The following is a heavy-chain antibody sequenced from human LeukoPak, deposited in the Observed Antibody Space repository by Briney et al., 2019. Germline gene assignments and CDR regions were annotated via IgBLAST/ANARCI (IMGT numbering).Heavy chain of an antibody. D-gene: IGHD5-18*01. CDR1: GFTFTSYS. J-gene: IGHJ4*02. V-gene: IGHV3-21*01. Sequence: PGGSLRLSCAASGFTFTSYSMNWVRQAPGKGLEWVSSISSSSSYIYYADSVKGRFTISRDNAKNSLYLQMNSLRAEDTAVYYCARAKVDTAMVGWIDYWGQGTLVTVSS. CDR2: ISSSSSYI. CDR3: ARAKVDTAMVGWIDY.